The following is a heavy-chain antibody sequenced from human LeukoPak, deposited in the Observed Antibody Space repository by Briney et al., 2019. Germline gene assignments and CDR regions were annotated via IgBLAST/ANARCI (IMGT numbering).Heavy chain of an antibody. J-gene: IGHJ4*02. CDR2: INHSGST. Sequence: PSETLSPTCAVYGGSFSGYYWSWIRQPPGKGLEWIGEINHSGSTNYNPSLKSRVTISVDTSKNQFSLKLSSVTAADTAVYYCARVQYYDILTGYFDYWGQGTLVTVSS. D-gene: IGHD3-9*01. CDR3: ARVQYYDILTGYFDY. CDR1: GGSFSGYY. V-gene: IGHV4-34*01.